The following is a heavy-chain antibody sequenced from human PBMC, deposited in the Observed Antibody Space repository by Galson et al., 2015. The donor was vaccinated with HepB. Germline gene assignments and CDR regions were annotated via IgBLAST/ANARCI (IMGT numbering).Heavy chain of an antibody. V-gene: IGHV4-30-4*01. Sequence: LSLTCTVSGGSISSSSHYWGWIRQPPGKGLEWIGYIYYSGSTYYNPSLKSRVTISVDTSKNQFSLKLSSVAAADTAVYYCARSALGVDFSYYFDYWGQGTLVTVSS. D-gene: IGHD2-15*01. CDR2: IYYSGST. CDR3: ARSALGVDFSYYFDY. CDR1: GGSISSSSHY. J-gene: IGHJ4*02.